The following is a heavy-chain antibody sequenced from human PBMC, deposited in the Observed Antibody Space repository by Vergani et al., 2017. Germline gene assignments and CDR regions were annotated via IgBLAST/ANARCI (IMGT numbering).Heavy chain of an antibody. J-gene: IGHJ4*02. Sequence: QVQLQESGPGLVKPSQTLSLTRTVSGGSISSGDYYWSWIRQPPGKGLEWIGYIYYSGSTYYNPSLKSRVTISVDTSKNQFSLKLSSVTAADTAVYYCAIAERHHIVVVTASFDYWGQGTLVTVSS. CDR1: GGSISSGDYY. CDR2: IYYSGST. V-gene: IGHV4-30-4*08. CDR3: AIAERHHIVVVTASFDY. D-gene: IGHD2-21*02.